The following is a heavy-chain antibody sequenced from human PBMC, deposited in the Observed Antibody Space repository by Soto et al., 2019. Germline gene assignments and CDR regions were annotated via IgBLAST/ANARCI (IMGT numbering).Heavy chain of an antibody. J-gene: IGHJ6*03. V-gene: IGHV1-24*01. D-gene: IGHD3-10*01. CDR1: GYTLTELS. CDR2: FDPEDGET. Sequence: ASVKVSCKVSGYTLTELSMHWVRQAPGKGLEWMGGFDPEDGETIYAQKFQGRVTMTEDTSTDTAYMELSSLRSEDTAVYYCSGVLLWFGESRHMEVWGKGTTVTVSS. CDR3: SGVLLWFGESRHMEV.